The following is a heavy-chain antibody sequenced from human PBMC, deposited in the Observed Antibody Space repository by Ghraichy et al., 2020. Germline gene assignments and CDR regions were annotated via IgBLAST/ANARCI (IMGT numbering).Heavy chain of an antibody. CDR2: IYYSGST. V-gene: IGHV4-61*01. CDR1: GGSVSSGSYY. D-gene: IGHD2-21*01. CDR3: ARGVVPQPDY. J-gene: IGHJ4*02. Sequence: SETLSLTCTVSGGSVSSGSYYWSWIRQPPGKGLEWIGYIYYSGSTNYNPSLKSRVTISVDTSKNQFSLKLSSVTAADTAVYYCARGVVPQPDYWGQGTLVTVSS.